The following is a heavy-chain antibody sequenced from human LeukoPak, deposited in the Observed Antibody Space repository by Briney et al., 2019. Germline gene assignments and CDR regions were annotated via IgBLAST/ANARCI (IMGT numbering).Heavy chain of an antibody. V-gene: IGHV4-4*09. CDR3: ARNNIGDSLDYYYYYYMDV. Sequence: SETLSLTCTVSGGSISSYYWSWIRQPPGKGLEWIGYIYTSGSTNYNPSLKSRVTISVDTSKNQFSLKLSSVTAADTAVYYCARNNIGDSLDYYYYYYMDVWGKGTTVTVSS. CDR1: GGSISSYY. J-gene: IGHJ6*03. D-gene: IGHD2-21*02. CDR2: IYTSGST.